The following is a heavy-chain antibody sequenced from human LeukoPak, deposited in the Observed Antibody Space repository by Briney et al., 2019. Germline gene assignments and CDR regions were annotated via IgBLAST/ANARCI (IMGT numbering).Heavy chain of an antibody. CDR3: ARDQPDPAGTGPRFDY. CDR2: IKPDGSVK. CDR1: GITFSSPW. D-gene: IGHD1-1*01. J-gene: IGHJ4*02. Sequence: GGSLRLSCVASGITFSSPWMSCVRQAPGKALEWVANIKPDGSVKDYADSVKGRFTISRDSAENSLYLQMNSLRTEDTAVYYCARDQPDPAGTGPRFDYWGQGSLVTVSS. V-gene: IGHV3-7*01.